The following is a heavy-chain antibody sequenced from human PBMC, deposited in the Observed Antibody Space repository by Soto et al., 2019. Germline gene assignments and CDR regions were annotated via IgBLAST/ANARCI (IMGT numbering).Heavy chain of an antibody. J-gene: IGHJ5*02. CDR1: GYAFTSYA. V-gene: IGHV1-3*01. CDR3: ARAQFPFDNTKEFDP. Sequence: ASVKVCCKACGYAFTSYAMHWVRHAPGQRLEWMGWMNGDSRNTKYAQKFQGRVTMTRNTSISTAYMELSSLRSEDTAVYYCARAQFPFDNTKEFDPWGQGTLVTGSP. CDR2: MNGDSRNT. D-gene: IGHD1-1*01.